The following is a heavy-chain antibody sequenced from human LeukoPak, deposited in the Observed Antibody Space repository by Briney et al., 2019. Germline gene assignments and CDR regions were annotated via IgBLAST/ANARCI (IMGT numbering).Heavy chain of an antibody. Sequence: VASVKVSCKASEYTFTGYYMHWVRQAPGQGLEWMGWINPNSGGTNYAQKFQGRVTMTRDTSISTAYMELSRLRSDDTAVYYCARIWFGELSAFDIWGQGTMVTVSS. V-gene: IGHV1-2*02. D-gene: IGHD3-10*01. CDR3: ARIWFGELSAFDI. J-gene: IGHJ3*02. CDR1: EYTFTGYY. CDR2: INPNSGGT.